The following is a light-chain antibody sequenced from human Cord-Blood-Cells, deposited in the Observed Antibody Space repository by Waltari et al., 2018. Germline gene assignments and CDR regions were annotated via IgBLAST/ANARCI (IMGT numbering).Light chain of an antibody. CDR3: QQYYSTPPT. Sequence: DIVMTQSPDSLAVSLGERATIHCKSSQRVLYSSNNKNYLAWYQQKPGQPPNLLSYWASTGDSGVPDRLRGSGSGTAFTLTISSLQAEDVAVYYCQQYYSTPPTFGQGTKVEIK. J-gene: IGKJ1*01. CDR1: QRVLYSSNNKNY. V-gene: IGKV4-1*01. CDR2: WAS.